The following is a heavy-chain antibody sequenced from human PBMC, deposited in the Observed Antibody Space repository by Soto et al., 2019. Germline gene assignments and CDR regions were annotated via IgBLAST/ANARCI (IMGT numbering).Heavy chain of an antibody. Sequence: GASVKVSCKASGYTCTRYNVHWVRQAPGQGLEWMAIINPSGGTTYYVQKFEGRVTLTTDTSTSTVYMELSSLRSDDTAVYYCARVRGGGSEYFFDYWGQGTLVTVSS. CDR2: INPSGGTT. J-gene: IGHJ4*02. CDR1: GYTCTRYN. D-gene: IGHD2-15*01. V-gene: IGHV1-46*01. CDR3: ARVRGGGSEYFFDY.